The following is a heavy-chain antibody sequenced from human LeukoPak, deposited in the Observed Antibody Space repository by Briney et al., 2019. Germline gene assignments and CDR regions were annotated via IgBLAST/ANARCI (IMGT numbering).Heavy chain of an antibody. J-gene: IGHJ5*02. Sequence: SETLSLTCTVSGGSISSYYWSWIRQPPGKGLEWIGYIYYSGSTNYNPSFKSRVTISVDTSKNQFSLKLSSVTAADTAVYYCARGITMIVVGNWFDPWGQGTLVTVSS. D-gene: IGHD3-22*01. V-gene: IGHV4-59*01. CDR1: GGSISSYY. CDR2: IYYSGST. CDR3: ARGITMIVVGNWFDP.